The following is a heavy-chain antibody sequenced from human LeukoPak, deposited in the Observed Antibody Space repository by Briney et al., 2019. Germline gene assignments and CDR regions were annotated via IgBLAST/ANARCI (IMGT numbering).Heavy chain of an antibody. V-gene: IGHV1-2*02. J-gene: IGHJ5*02. CDR3: ARAKGSGSYYTWFDP. CDR2: INPNSGGT. CDR1: GYTLTGYY. D-gene: IGHD3-10*01. Sequence: ASVTVSCMASGYTLTGYYMHWLRPAACRGLDWMGWINPNSGGTNYAQKFQGRGTMTRDTSISTAYMELSRLRSDDTAVYCCARAKGSGSYYTWFDPWGQGTLVTVSS.